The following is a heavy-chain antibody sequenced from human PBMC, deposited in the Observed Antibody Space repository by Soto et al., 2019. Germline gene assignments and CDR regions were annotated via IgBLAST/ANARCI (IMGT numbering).Heavy chain of an antibody. J-gene: IGHJ4*02. CDR3: ARGPKALRSIDFDY. V-gene: IGHV4-59*01. CDR2: IYYSGST. D-gene: IGHD5-12*01. Sequence: PSETLSLTCTVSGGSISSYYWSWIRQPPGKGLEWIGYIYYSGSTNYNPSLKSRVTISVDTSKNQFSLKLSSVTAADTAVYYCARGPKALRSIDFDYWGQGTLVTVSS. CDR1: GGSISSYY.